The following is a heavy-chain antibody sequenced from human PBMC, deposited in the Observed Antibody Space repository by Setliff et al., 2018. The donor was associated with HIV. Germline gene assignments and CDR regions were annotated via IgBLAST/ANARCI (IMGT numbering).Heavy chain of an antibody. CDR3: ARLTTTHYYDSSAYYHPV. CDR1: GGSFSGYY. CDR2: INHSGST. D-gene: IGHD3-22*01. V-gene: IGHV4-34*01. Sequence: LSLTCAVYGGSFSGYYWSWIRQPPGKGLEWIGEINHSGSTNYNPSLKSRVTISVDTSKNQFSLKLSSVTAADTAVFYCARLTTTHYYDSSAYYHPVWGQGTLVTVSS. J-gene: IGHJ4*02.